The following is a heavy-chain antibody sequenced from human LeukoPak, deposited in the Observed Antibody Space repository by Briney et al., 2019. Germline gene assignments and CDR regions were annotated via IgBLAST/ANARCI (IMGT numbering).Heavy chain of an antibody. Sequence: SETLSLTCAVYGGSFSGYYWSWIRQPPGKGLEWIGEINHSGSTNYNPSLESRVTISVDTSKNQFSLKLSSVTAADTAVYYYARGKDYYGSVLDYWGQGTLVTVSS. J-gene: IGHJ4*02. CDR2: INHSGST. CDR3: ARGKDYYGSVLDY. D-gene: IGHD3-10*01. CDR1: GGSFSGYY. V-gene: IGHV4-34*01.